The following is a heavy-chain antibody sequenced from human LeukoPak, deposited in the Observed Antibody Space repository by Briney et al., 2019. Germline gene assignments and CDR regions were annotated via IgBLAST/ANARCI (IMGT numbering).Heavy chain of an antibody. V-gene: IGHV1-69*01. J-gene: IGHJ6*02. CDR1: GGTFSSYA. Sequence: SVKVSCKASGGTFSSYAISWVRQAPGQGLEWMGGIIPIFGTANYAQKFQGRVTITGDDSTSTAYREVRRPRSEDTAVYYCARIMVRGVIDYYSGMDVWGQGTTVTVSS. D-gene: IGHD3-10*01. CDR3: ARIMVRGVIDYYSGMDV. CDR2: IIPIFGTA.